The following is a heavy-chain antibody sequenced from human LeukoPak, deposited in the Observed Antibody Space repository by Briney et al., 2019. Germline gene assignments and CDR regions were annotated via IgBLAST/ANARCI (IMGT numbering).Heavy chain of an antibody. J-gene: IGHJ4*02. Sequence: GGSLRLSCAASGFTFSSYWMSWVRQAPGKGLEWVANIRQDGSEKYYVDSVKGRFTISRDNAKNSLYLQMNSLRAGDTAVYYCARNRIAVAGTLDYWGQGTLVTVSS. CDR3: ARNRIAVAGTLDY. D-gene: IGHD6-19*01. V-gene: IGHV3-7*01. CDR2: IRQDGSEK. CDR1: GFTFSSYW.